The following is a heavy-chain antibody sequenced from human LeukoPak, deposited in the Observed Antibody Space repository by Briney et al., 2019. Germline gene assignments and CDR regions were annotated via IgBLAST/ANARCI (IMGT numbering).Heavy chain of an antibody. Sequence: PSETLSLTCTVSGVSISGYYWSWIRQSPGKGLEGLGYIHYSGRTNYNPSLKSRVTISVDTSKNQFSLKLRSVTAADTAVYYCARDKSSSGWYHYWGQGTLVTVSS. CDR1: GVSISGYY. CDR2: IHYSGRT. D-gene: IGHD6-19*01. V-gene: IGHV4-59*01. CDR3: ARDKSSSGWYHY. J-gene: IGHJ4*02.